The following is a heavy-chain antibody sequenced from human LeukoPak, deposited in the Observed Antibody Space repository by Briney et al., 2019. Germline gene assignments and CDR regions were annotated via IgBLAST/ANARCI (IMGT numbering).Heavy chain of an antibody. J-gene: IGHJ4*02. D-gene: IGHD2/OR15-2a*01. V-gene: IGHV3-7*01. CDR1: GFTFSSYS. CDR2: IKQDGSEQ. CDR3: ASTLSLSY. Sequence: GGSLRLSCAASGFTFSSYSMNWVRQAPGQGLEWVASIKQDGSEQNYVDSVKGRFTVSRDNTRKSLYLQMSSRRDEDTAVYYCASTLSLSYWGQGTLVTVSS.